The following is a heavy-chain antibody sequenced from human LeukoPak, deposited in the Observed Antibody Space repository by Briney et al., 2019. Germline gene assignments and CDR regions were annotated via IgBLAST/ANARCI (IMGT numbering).Heavy chain of an antibody. J-gene: IGHJ1*01. D-gene: IGHD1-20*01. V-gene: IGHV3-43*01. CDR1: GFAFDDYD. CDR3: ATNYNC. Sequence: QPGGSLRLSCVALGFAFDDYDTPWVRQAPGKGLEWVAFINWNGVNSHYAHSVKARSPISRDNSRSSPFLQMTGLRIEDTALYYCATNYNCWGRATLVTVHS. CDR2: INWNGVNS.